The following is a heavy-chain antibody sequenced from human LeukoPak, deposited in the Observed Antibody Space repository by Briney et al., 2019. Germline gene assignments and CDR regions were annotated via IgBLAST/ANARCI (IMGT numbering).Heavy chain of an antibody. CDR2: ISYDGSNK. CDR3: ARGYCISISCYVDY. CDR1: GFIFSNYA. V-gene: IGHV3-30*04. J-gene: IGHJ4*02. Sequence: ERSLRLSCAASGFIFSNYAIHWVRQAPGKGLEWVAVISYDGSNKYYADSVKGRFTISRDISKNTLYLQMNSLRAEDTAVYYCARGYCISISCYVDYWGQGTLVTVSS. D-gene: IGHD2-2*01.